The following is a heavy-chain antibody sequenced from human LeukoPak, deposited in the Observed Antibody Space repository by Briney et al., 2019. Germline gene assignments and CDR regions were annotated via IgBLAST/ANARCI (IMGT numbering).Heavy chain of an antibody. CDR2: ISSSSSYI. J-gene: IGHJ3*02. CDR3: AIGGIVGATRDAFDI. Sequence: GGSLRLSCATSGFTFDDYAMHWVRQAPGKGLEWVSSISSSSSYIYYADSVKGRFTISRDNAKNSLYLQMNSLRAEDTAVYYCAIGGIVGATRDAFDIWGQGTMVTVSS. CDR1: GFTFDDYA. V-gene: IGHV3-21*01. D-gene: IGHD1-26*01.